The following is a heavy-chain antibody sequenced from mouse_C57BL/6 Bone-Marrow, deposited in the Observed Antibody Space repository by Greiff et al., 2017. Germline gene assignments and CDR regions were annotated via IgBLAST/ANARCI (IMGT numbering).Heavy chain of an antibody. J-gene: IGHJ1*03. CDR3: ARVEFDGSSGDWYFDV. CDR1: GYTFTSYD. V-gene: IGHV1-85*01. CDR2: IYPRGGST. Sequence: VQLQQSGPELVKPGASVKLSCKASGYTFTSYDINWVKQRPGQGLEWIGWIYPRGGSTKYNEKFKGKATLTVDTSSSTAYMELHSLTSEDSAVYFCARVEFDGSSGDWYFDVWGTGTTVTVSS. D-gene: IGHD1-1*01.